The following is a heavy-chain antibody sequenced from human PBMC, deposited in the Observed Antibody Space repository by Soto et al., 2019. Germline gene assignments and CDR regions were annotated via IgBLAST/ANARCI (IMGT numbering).Heavy chain of an antibody. CDR1: GYTFTSYG. V-gene: IGHV1-18*04. CDR2: ISAYNGNT. CDR3: ARFFELWCHDAFDX. Sequence: ASVKVSCKASGYTFTSYGISWVRQAPGQGLEWMGLISAYNGNTNYAQKLQGRVTMTTDTSTRTAYMELRSLRSDDTAVYYCARFFELWCHDAFDXWGQGTMVTVSX. J-gene: IGHJ3*02. D-gene: IGHD5-18*01.